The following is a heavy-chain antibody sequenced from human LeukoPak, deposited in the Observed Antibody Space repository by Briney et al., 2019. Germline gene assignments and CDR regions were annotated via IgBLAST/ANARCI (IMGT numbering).Heavy chain of an antibody. CDR3: ARVQDYGDYEGAFDI. CDR1: GGSVSSGTYY. Sequence: SETLSLTCTVSGGSVSSGTYYWSWIRQPPGKGLEWIGYIYYSGSTNYNPSLKSRVTISVDTSKNQFSLKLSSVTAADTAVYYCARVQDYGDYEGAFDIWGQGTMVTVSS. D-gene: IGHD4-17*01. CDR2: IYYSGST. V-gene: IGHV4-61*01. J-gene: IGHJ3*02.